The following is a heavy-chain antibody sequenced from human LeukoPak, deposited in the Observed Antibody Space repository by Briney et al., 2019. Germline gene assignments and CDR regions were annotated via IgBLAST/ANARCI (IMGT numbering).Heavy chain of an antibody. CDR3: ARSPRGYSFYFDY. Sequence: PGGSLRLSCAASGFTFSSYEMNWVRQAPGKGLEWVSYISSSGSTIYYADSVKGRFTISRDNAKNSLYLQMNGLRAEDTAVYYCARSPRGYSFYFDYWGQGTLVTVSS. CDR2: ISSSGSTI. J-gene: IGHJ4*02. CDR1: GFTFSSYE. V-gene: IGHV3-48*03. D-gene: IGHD3-22*01.